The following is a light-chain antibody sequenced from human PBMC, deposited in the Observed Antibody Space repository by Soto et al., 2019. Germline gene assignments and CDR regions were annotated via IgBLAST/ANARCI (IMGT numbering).Light chain of an antibody. Sequence: DIQMTQSPSTLSASVGDRVTITCRASQSISTWLAWYQQKPGTAPKLLIYGASSLESGVPSRFSRSGSGTEFTLTINSLQPDDFATYYCQQYNSDSCTFGQGTKLEIK. CDR2: GAS. CDR1: QSISTW. V-gene: IGKV1-5*01. CDR3: QQYNSDSCT. J-gene: IGKJ2*02.